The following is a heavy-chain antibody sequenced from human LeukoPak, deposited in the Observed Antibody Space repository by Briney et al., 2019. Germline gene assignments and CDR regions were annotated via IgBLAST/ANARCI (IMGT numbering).Heavy chain of an antibody. CDR2: IIPIFGTA. D-gene: IGHD2-15*01. CDR1: GGTFSSYA. CDR3: ARVSARYCSGGSCYDY. V-gene: IGHV1-69*13. Sequence: SVKVSCKASGGTFSSYAISWVRQAPGQGLEWMGGIIPIFGTANYARKFQGRVTITADESTSTAYMELSSLRSEDTAVYYCARVSARYCSGGSCYDYWGQGTLVTVSS. J-gene: IGHJ4*02.